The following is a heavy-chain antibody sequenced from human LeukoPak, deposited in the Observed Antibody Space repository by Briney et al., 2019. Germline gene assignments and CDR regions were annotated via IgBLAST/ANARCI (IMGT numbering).Heavy chain of an antibody. CDR1: GFTFSSYA. Sequence: GGSLRLSCAASGFTFSSYAMHWVRQAPGKGLEYASAISSNGGSTYYANSVKGRFTISRDNSKNTLYLQMGSLRAEDMAVYYCARVQSVAGRMYYFDYWGQGTLVTVSS. D-gene: IGHD6-19*01. CDR3: ARVQSVAGRMYYFDY. J-gene: IGHJ4*02. CDR2: ISSNGGST. V-gene: IGHV3-64*01.